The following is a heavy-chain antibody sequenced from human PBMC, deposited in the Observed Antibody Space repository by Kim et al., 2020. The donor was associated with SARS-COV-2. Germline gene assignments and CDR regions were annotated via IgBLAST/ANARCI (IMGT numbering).Heavy chain of an antibody. D-gene: IGHD4-17*01. V-gene: IGHV3-30*04. Sequence: GGSLRLSCEASGFTLRNYAMHWVRQAPGKGLEWVALISSDGRNKFYADSVKGRFTISRDNSKNTLFLQINSLRSEDTAVYYCATTGDYEGSWFDPWGQGTQLTVSS. CDR1: GFTLRNYA. CDR3: ATTGDYEGSWFDP. CDR2: ISSDGRNK. J-gene: IGHJ5*02.